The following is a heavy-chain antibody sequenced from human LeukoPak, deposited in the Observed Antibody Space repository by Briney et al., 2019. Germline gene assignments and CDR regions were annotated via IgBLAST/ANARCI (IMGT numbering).Heavy chain of an antibody. V-gene: IGHV3-48*03. Sequence: GGSLRLCCAASGFTFSSYEMNWVRQAPGKGLEWVSYISSSGSTRYYADSVKGRFTISRDNAKNSLCLQMNSLRAEDTAVYYCARGWELLDAFDIWGQGTMVTVSS. D-gene: IGHD1-26*01. CDR1: GFTFSSYE. CDR2: ISSSGSTR. J-gene: IGHJ3*02. CDR3: ARGWELLDAFDI.